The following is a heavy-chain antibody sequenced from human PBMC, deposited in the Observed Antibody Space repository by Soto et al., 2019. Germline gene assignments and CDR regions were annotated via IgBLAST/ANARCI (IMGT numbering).Heavy chain of an antibody. CDR3: AILCFILLEREFDF. CDR1: GFTFTSYW. CDR2: IKQDGSSK. V-gene: IGHV3-7*05. D-gene: IGHD3-10*02. Sequence: EVQLVESGGGLVQPGGSLKLSCAASGFTFTSYWMSWVRQAPGKGLEWVANIKQDGSSKYYGDSLKGRFTVCRDTAKSSIYLQMDSLREDGTAVYRCAILCFILLEREFDFGGQGILVTVSS. J-gene: IGHJ4*02.